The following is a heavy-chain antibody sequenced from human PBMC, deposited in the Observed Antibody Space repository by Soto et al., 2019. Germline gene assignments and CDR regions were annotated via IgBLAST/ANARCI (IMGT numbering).Heavy chain of an antibody. V-gene: IGHV4-39*01. J-gene: IGHJ6*02. D-gene: IGHD6-13*01. Sequence: SETLSLTCTVSGGSISSSSYYWGWIRQPPGKGLEWIGSIYYSGSTYYNPSLKSRVTISVDTSKNQFSLKLSSVTAADTAVYYCASSRGIAAAGTTGKKPLYYYGMDVWGQGTTVTVSS. CDR2: IYYSGST. CDR1: GGSISSSSYY. CDR3: ASSRGIAAAGTTGKKPLYYYGMDV.